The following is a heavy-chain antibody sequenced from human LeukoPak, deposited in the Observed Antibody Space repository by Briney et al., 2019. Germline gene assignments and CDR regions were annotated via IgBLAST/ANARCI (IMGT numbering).Heavy chain of an antibody. CDR1: GGTFSSYA. D-gene: IGHD6-6*01. CDR2: IIPIFGTA. J-gene: IGHJ3*02. V-gene: IGHV1-69*13. Sequence: SVKVSCKASGGTFSSYAISWVRQAPGQGLEWIGGIIPIFGTANYAQKFQGRVTITADESTSTAYMELSSLRSEDTAVYYCARTGAQSSSHDAFDIWGQGTMVTVSS. CDR3: ARTGAQSSSHDAFDI.